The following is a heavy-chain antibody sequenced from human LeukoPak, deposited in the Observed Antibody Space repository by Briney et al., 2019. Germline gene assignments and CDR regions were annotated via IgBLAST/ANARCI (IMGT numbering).Heavy chain of an antibody. J-gene: IGHJ5*02. Sequence: SQTLSLTCVVSGDSISSGAYSWSWIRQPPGKGLEWIGYIFHSGSTFYNPSLKSRVTISVDNSKNQFSLRLSSVTAADTAVYYCARELWFANAPGSWLDPWGQGTLVTVSS. D-gene: IGHD2-21*01. CDR2: IFHSGST. CDR3: ARELWFANAPGSWLDP. V-gene: IGHV4-30-2*01. CDR1: GDSISSGAYS.